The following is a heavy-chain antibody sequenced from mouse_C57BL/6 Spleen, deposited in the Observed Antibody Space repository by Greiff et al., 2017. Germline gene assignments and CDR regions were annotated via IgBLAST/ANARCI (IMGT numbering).Heavy chain of an antibody. CDR3: ARHGSMDY. J-gene: IGHJ4*01. CDR2: ISNLAYSI. CDR1: GFNFSDYG. Sequence: EVQRVESGGGLVQPGGSLKLSCAASGFNFSDYGMAWVRQAPRKGPEWVAFISNLAYSIYYADTVTGRFTISRENAKNTLYLEMSSLRSEDTAMYYCARHGSMDYWGQGTSVTVSS. V-gene: IGHV5-15*01.